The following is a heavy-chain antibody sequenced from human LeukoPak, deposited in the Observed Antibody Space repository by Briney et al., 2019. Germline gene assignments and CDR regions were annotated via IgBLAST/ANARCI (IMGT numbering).Heavy chain of an antibody. CDR3: AKDRYDSSGCFDY. CDR1: GFTFSSYE. D-gene: IGHD3-22*01. V-gene: IGHV3-48*03. J-gene: IGHJ4*02. CDR2: ISSSGSTI. Sequence: GGSLRLSCTASGFTFSSYEMNWVRQAPGKGLEWVSYISSSGSTIYYADSVKGRFTMSRDNAKNSLYLQMNSLRAEDTALYYCAKDRYDSSGCFDYWGQGTLVTVSS.